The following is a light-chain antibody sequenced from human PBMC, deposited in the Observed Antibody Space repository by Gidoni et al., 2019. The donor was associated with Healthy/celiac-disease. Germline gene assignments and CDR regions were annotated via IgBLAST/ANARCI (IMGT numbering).Light chain of an antibody. V-gene: IGKV3-11*01. CDR2: DAS. CDR3: QQRSNWQT. CDR1: QSVSSY. J-gene: IGKJ1*01. Sequence: EIVFTPSPATLSLSPGERATLSCRASQSVSSYLAWYQQKPGQAPRLLIYDASNRATGIPARFSGSGSGTDFTLTISSLEPEDFAVYYCQQRSNWQTFGQGTKVEIK.